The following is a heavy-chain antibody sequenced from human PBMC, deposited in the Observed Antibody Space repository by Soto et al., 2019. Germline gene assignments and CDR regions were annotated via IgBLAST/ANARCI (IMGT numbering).Heavy chain of an antibody. J-gene: IGHJ4*02. CDR1: VGTFSSYA. D-gene: IGHD1-7*01. Sequence: QVQLVQSGAEVKKPGSAVNVSCKASVGTFSSYAISWERQAPGQGLEWMGGIIPILGTANYAQTFQGRVTITADKSSSTAYMELSSLRSEDTAVYYCARGELPYYFYYWGQGTLVTVSS. V-gene: IGHV1-69*06. CDR2: IIPILGTA. CDR3: ARGELPYYFYY.